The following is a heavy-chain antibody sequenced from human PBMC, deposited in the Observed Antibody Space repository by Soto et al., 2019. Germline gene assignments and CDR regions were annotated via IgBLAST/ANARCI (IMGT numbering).Heavy chain of an antibody. D-gene: IGHD3-10*01. V-gene: IGHV4-61*01. CDR2: IYYSGST. Sequence: QVQLQESGPGLVKPSETLSLTCTVSGGSVSSGSYYWSWIRQPPGKGLEWIGNIYYSGSTNYNPPRESRVTISVDTSKNQFSLKLSSVTAADTAVYYCARSEWFGELLGWFDPWGQGTLVTVSS. CDR1: GGSVSSGSYY. CDR3: ARSEWFGELLGWFDP. J-gene: IGHJ5*02.